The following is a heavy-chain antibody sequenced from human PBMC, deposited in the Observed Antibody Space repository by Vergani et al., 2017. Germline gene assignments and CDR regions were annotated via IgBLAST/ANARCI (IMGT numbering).Heavy chain of an antibody. CDR3: ARVSIEDAFDI. Sequence: EVQLVESGGGLVQPGGSLRLSCAASGFTFSSYWMSWVRQAPGKGREGVANIKQDGSEKSYVDSVKGRFTISRDNAKNSLYLEMNSLRAEDTAVYYCARVSIEDAFDIWGQGTMVTVSS. CDR2: IKQDGSEK. V-gene: IGHV3-7*03. D-gene: IGHD2-2*01. J-gene: IGHJ3*02. CDR1: GFTFSSYW.